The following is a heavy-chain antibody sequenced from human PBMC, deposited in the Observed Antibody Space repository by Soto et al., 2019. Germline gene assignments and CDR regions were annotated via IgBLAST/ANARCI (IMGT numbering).Heavy chain of an antibody. Sequence: QLQLQESGPGLVKPSETLSLTCTVSGGSISSSSYYWGWIRQPPGKGLEWIGSIYYSGSTYYNPSLKSRVTISVDTSKNQFSLKLSSVTAADTAVYYCARLYGDLGAFDIWGQGTMVTVSS. CDR2: IYYSGST. V-gene: IGHV4-39*01. J-gene: IGHJ3*02. CDR1: GGSISSSSYY. D-gene: IGHD4-17*01. CDR3: ARLYGDLGAFDI.